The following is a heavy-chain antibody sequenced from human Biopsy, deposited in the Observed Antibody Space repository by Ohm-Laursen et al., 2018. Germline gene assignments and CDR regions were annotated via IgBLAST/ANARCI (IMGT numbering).Heavy chain of an antibody. Sequence: SGTLSLTCAVFGKTFSDYQWSWIRQPPGKGLEWIGQINQTGNTNYNPSLKSRVSISADVSKYEFSLSLTSVTAADTAVYLCDNEVHCRDYWGLGTQVTVSS. J-gene: IGHJ4*02. CDR1: GKTFSDYQ. V-gene: IGHV4-34*08. CDR2: INQTGNT. CDR3: DNEVHCRDY. D-gene: IGHD2-15*01.